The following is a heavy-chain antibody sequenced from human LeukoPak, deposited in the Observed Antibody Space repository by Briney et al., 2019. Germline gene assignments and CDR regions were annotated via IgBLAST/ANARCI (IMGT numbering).Heavy chain of an antibody. J-gene: IGHJ4*02. CDR3: ARTISGWYYFDY. CDR2: INYSGRT. D-gene: IGHD6-13*01. Sequence: SETLSLTCSVSGGSSSGYYWSWIRQPPGKGLEWIGYINYSGRTDYNPSLKSRVTISVDTSKNQFSLKLSSVTAADTAVFYCARTISGWYYFDYWGQGTLVTVSS. CDR1: GGSSSGYY. V-gene: IGHV4-59*08.